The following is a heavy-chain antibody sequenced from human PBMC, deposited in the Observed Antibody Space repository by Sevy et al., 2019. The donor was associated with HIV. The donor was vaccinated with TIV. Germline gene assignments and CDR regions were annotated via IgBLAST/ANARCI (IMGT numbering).Heavy chain of an antibody. CDR1: GFTFSSYD. CDR3: ARDGGITWTAFDI. CDR2: FGTAGDT. Sequence: GGSLRLSCAASGFTFSSYDMHWVRLATGKGLEWVSVFGTAGDTYDPGSLKGRFTISSENAKNSLYLQLNSLRAGDTAVYYYARDGGITWTAFDIWGQGTMVTVSS. D-gene: IGHD3-16*01. V-gene: IGHV3-13*01. J-gene: IGHJ3*02.